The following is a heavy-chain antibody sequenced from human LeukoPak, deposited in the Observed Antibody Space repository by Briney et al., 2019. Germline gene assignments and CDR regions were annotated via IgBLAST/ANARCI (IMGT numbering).Heavy chain of an antibody. CDR2: IYYSGST. Sequence: SETLSLTCTVSGGSISSYYWSWIRQPPGKGLEWIGYIYYSGSTNYNPSLKSRVTISVDTSKNQFSLKLSSVTAADTAVYCCARLGLDYYYYYMDVWGKGTTVTVSS. CDR1: GGSISSYY. V-gene: IGHV4-59*01. CDR3: ARLGLDYYYYYMDV. J-gene: IGHJ6*03. D-gene: IGHD3/OR15-3a*01.